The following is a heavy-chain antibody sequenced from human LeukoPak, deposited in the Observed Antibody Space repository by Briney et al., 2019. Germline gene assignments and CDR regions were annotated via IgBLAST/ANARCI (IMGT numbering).Heavy chain of an antibody. CDR2: MNPNSGDR. Sequence: ASVKISCKASGYTFTDSHMRWVRQAPGQGLEWMGWMNPNSGDRTYAQKFQGRVTMTGDTSISTAYMELSSLRSDDTAVYYCARGPPNYGDLSYNLFDPWGQGTLVTVSS. CDR3: ARGPPNYGDLSYNLFDP. D-gene: IGHD4-17*01. CDR1: GYTFTDSH. J-gene: IGHJ5*02. V-gene: IGHV1-2*02.